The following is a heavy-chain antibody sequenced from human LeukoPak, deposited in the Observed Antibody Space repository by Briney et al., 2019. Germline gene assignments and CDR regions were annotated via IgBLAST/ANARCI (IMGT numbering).Heavy chain of an antibody. Sequence: ASVKVSCKASGYSFSSYAISWVRQAPGQGLGWMGWISAYNGNTNYAQRLQGRVTMTTDTSTSTAYMELRSLTSDDTAVYYCARVPSGGPFDYWGQGTLVTVSS. CDR1: GYSFSSYA. V-gene: IGHV1-18*01. D-gene: IGHD2-15*01. J-gene: IGHJ4*02. CDR2: ISAYNGNT. CDR3: ARVPSGGPFDY.